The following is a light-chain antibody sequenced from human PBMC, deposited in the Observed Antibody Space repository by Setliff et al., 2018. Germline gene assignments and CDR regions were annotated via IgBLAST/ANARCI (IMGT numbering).Light chain of an antibody. J-gene: IGLJ1*01. CDR2: SND. Sequence: QSVLTQPPSASGTPGQRVTISCSGSSSNIGSNTVIWYQQLPGTAPKLLIYSNDQRPSGAPDRFSGSKSGTSASLAISGLQSEDEADYYCAAWDGSLKSYAVGTGTKGTV. CDR3: AAWDGSLKSYA. V-gene: IGLV1-44*01. CDR1: SSNIGSNT.